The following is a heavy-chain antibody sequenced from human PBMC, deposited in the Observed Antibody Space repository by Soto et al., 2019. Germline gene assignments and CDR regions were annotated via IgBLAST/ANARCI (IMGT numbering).Heavy chain of an antibody. CDR1: GFTFTSSA. CDR2: IVVGSGNT. J-gene: IGHJ4*02. Sequence: VSCRASGFTFTSSASQQVRQARGQRLEWIGWIVVGSGNTNYAQKFQERVTIPRDMCTSTAYMELSSLRSEDTAVYYCATLRLGELSLGYWGQGTRVTVS. V-gene: IGHV1-58*01. D-gene: IGHD3-16*02. CDR3: ATLRLGELSLGY.